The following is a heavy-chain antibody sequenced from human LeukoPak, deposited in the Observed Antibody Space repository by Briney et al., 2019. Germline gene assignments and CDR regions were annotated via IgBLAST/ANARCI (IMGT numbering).Heavy chain of an antibody. V-gene: IGHV3-66*01. Sequence: GGSLRLSCAASEFSVGSNYMTWVRQAPGKGLEWVSLIYSGGSTYYADSVKGRFTISRDNSKNTLYLQMNSLRAEDTAVYYCARDGYSGYEDDAFDIWGQGTMVTVSS. CDR2: IYSGGST. D-gene: IGHD5-12*01. CDR3: ARDGYSGYEDDAFDI. CDR1: EFSVGSNY. J-gene: IGHJ3*02.